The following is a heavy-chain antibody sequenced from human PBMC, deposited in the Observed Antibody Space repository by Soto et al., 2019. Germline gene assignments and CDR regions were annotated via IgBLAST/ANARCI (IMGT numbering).Heavy chain of an antibody. CDR1: GFTFSSYG. J-gene: IGHJ5*02. CDR3: ARDRVAAAVTYNWFDP. Sequence: QVQLVESGGGVVQPGRSLRLSCAASGFTFSSYGIHWVRQAPGKGLQWVAVIWYDGSNKYYADSVKGRFTISRDNSKNTLYLQMNSLRAEDTAVYYCARDRVAAAVTYNWFDPWGQGTLVTVSS. CDR2: IWYDGSNK. D-gene: IGHD6-13*01. V-gene: IGHV3-33*01.